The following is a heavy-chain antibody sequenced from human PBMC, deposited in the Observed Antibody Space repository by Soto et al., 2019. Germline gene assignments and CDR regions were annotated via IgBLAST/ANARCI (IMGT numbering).Heavy chain of an antibody. Sequence: GESLKISCKGSGYSFTSYWIGWVRHMPGKGAEKLRVILPGDSDTRDNPSFQGQVAISADKSNSTAYVQGSSLKASDTAMYYCGKMCSNCLVGHQDAYDIWGQGTTVIVS. V-gene: IGHV5-51*01. CDR3: GKMCSNCLVGHQDAYDI. D-gene: IGHD4-4*01. CDR1: GYSFTSYW. J-gene: IGHJ3*02. CDR2: ILPGDSDT.